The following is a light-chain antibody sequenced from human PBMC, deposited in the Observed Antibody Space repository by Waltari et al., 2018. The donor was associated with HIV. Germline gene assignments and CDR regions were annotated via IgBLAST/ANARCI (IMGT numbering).Light chain of an antibody. CDR1: SSDIGTYKL. J-gene: IGLJ3*02. CDR2: EVN. V-gene: IGLV2-23*02. CDR3: CSYASSLSWV. Sequence: SALSQPPSVSGSPGQTITVPCVGTSSDIGTYKLVSWYQQPPGKAPKLMLYEVNNRPSVVSDRFSGSKSGNTASLTISGLQAEDEADYYCCSYASSLSWVFGGGTKVTVL.